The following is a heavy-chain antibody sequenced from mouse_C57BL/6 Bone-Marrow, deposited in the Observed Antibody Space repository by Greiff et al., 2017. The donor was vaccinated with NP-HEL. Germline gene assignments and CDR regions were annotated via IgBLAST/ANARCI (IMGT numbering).Heavy chain of an antibody. J-gene: IGHJ2*01. V-gene: IGHV8-12*01. Sequence: QVTLKESGPGILQSSQTLSLTCSFSGFSLSTSGMGVSWIRQPSGKGLEWLAQIYWDDDKRYNPSLKSRLTISTDTSRNQLFLKITSVDTADTATYYCAREVGSSYEYYFDYWGQGTTLTVSS. D-gene: IGHD1-1*01. CDR1: GFSLSTSGMG. CDR3: AREVGSSYEYYFDY. CDR2: IYWDDDK.